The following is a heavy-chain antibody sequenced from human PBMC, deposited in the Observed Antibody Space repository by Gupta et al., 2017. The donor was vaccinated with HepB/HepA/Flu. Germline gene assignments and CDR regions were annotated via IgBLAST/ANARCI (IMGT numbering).Heavy chain of an antibody. CDR3: ARILGYCSGGSCYFQSAFDI. CDR2: IYYSGST. CDR1: GGSISSSSYY. Sequence: QLQLQESGPGLVKPSETLSLPCTVSGGSISSSSYYWGWIRQPPGKGLEWIGSIYYSGSTYYNPSLKSRVTISVDTTKNQFSLKLSSVTAADTAVYYCARILGYCSGGSCYFQSAFDIWGQGTMVTVSS. V-gene: IGHV4-39*01. J-gene: IGHJ3*02. D-gene: IGHD2-15*01.